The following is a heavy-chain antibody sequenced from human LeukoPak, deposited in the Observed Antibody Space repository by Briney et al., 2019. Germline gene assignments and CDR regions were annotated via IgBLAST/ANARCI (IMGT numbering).Heavy chain of an antibody. CDR2: TSYSGNT. V-gene: IGHV4-59*08. D-gene: IGHD3-10*01. Sequence: SETLSLTCTVSDDSITSYYWSWIRQPPGKGLEWIGYTSYSGNTNHNPSLQSRVTVSLDTSKNQFSLRLRSVSAADTSVYFCARQPTVRRGALASNFDYWGQGMLVTVSS. CDR1: DDSITSYY. CDR3: ARQPTVRRGALASNFDY. J-gene: IGHJ4*02.